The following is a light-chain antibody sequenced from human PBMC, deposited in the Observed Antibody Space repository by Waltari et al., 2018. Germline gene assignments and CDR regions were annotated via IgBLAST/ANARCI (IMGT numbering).Light chain of an antibody. CDR3: QQYGSSIPFT. Sequence: EIVLTQSPGTMSLSPGDRATLSCRASQSVTASQVAWYQQKPGQAPRLLIYGASTRATGTPDRFSGTGSGTDFILTISGLEAEDFAVYFCQQYGSSIPFTFGPGTKV. J-gene: IGKJ3*01. CDR2: GAS. CDR1: QSVTASQ. V-gene: IGKV3-20*01.